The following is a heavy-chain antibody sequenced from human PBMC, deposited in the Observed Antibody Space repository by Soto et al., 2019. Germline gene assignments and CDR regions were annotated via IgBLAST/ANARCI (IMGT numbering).Heavy chain of an antibody. J-gene: IGHJ4*02. Sequence: QVQLVESGGGVVQPGRSLRLSCVASGFTFSSYGMHWVRQAPGKGLEWVAVIWFDGSNKYYADSVKGRFTISRDNSKNTLYLQMNSLRAEDTGVYYCARDPNGVLDYWGQGTLVTVSS. CDR3: ARDPNGVLDY. V-gene: IGHV3-33*01. D-gene: IGHD7-27*01. CDR2: IWFDGSNK. CDR1: GFTFSSYG.